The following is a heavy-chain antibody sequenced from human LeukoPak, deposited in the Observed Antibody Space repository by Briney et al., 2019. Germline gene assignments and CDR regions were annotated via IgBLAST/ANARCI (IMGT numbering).Heavy chain of an antibody. J-gene: IGHJ4*02. Sequence: SETLSLTCTVSGGSISSHYWSWIRQPPGKGLEWIGYIYYSGSTNYNPSLKSRVTISVDTSKNQFSLKLSSVTAADTAVYYCARHGFRSGSYYFDYWGQGTLVTVSS. CDR3: ARHGFRSGSYYFDY. CDR2: IYYSGST. CDR1: GGSISSHY. D-gene: IGHD1-26*01. V-gene: IGHV4-59*08.